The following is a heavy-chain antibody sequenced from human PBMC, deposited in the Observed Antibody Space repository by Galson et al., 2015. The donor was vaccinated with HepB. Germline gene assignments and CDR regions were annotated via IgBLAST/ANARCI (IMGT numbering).Heavy chain of an antibody. CDR3: ANYGSRRYNY. V-gene: IGHV3-23*01. CDR1: GFTFSTFA. D-gene: IGHD3-10*01. J-gene: IGHJ4*02. CDR2: ISGSGGST. Sequence: SLRLSCAASGFTFSTFAMSWVRQAPGKGLEWVSAISGSGGSTYYADSVKGRFTTSRDNSKNTLYLQMNSLRAEDTAVYYCANYGSRRYNYWGQGTLVTVSS.